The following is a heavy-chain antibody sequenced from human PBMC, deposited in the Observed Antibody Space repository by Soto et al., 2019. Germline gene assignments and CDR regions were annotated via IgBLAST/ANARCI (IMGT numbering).Heavy chain of an antibody. J-gene: IGHJ4*02. D-gene: IGHD2-2*01. CDR2: MNPNTGAA. CDR3: VKGGLYAHRGNY. V-gene: IGHV1-8*02. Sequence: QVQLVQSGAEVKKPGASVKVSCKASGYSLTSYDINWVRQATGQGLEWMGWMNPNTGAAGSAQKFQGRLTITRNTCVNTAFMELSSLRSEDTAVYYCVKGGLYAHRGNYWGQGTLVTVSA. CDR1: GYSLTSYD.